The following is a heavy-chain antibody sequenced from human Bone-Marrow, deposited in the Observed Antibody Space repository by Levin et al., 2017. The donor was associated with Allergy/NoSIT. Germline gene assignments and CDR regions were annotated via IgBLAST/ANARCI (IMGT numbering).Heavy chain of an antibody. Sequence: GGSLRLSCAASGFTFSSYSMNWVRQAPGKGLEWVSSISSSSSYIYYADSVKGRFTISRDNAKNSLYLQMNSLRAEDTAVYYCARDPYYDFWSAPGGFYYYYGMDVWGQGTTVTVSS. V-gene: IGHV3-21*01. J-gene: IGHJ6*02. CDR1: GFTFSSYS. CDR3: ARDPYYDFWSAPGGFYYYYGMDV. D-gene: IGHD3-3*01. CDR2: ISSSSSYI.